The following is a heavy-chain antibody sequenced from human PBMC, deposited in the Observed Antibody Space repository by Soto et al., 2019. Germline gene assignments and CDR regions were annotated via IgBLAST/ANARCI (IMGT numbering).Heavy chain of an antibody. J-gene: IGHJ4*02. CDR2: ISGSGSNP. D-gene: IGHD4-17*01. V-gene: IGHV3-23*01. CDR1: GFTFSSYA. Sequence: EVQVLESGGGLVQPGGSLRLSCAASGFTFSSYAMSWVRQAPGQGLEWVSAISGSGSNPYYADSVKGRFTISRDNSKKTLYLQMNSLRAEDTALYYCAMTASMTTRDGFDDWGQGTLVTVSS. CDR3: AMTASMTTRDGFDD.